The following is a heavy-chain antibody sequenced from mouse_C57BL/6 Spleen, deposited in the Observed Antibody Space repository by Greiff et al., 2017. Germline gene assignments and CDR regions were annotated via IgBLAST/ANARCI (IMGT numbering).Heavy chain of an antibody. Sequence: QVQLQQSGAELVRPGASVKLSCKASGYTFTDYYINWVKQRPGQGLEWIARIYPGSGNTYYNEKFKGKATLTAEKSSSTAYMQLSSLTSEDSAVYFCANKWAYWGQGTLVTVSA. CDR2: IYPGSGNT. CDR1: GYTFTDYY. CDR3: ANKWAY. D-gene: IGHD1-3*01. J-gene: IGHJ3*01. V-gene: IGHV1-76*01.